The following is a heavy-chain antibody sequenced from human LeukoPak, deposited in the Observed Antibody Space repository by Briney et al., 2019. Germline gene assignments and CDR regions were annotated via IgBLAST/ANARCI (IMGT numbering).Heavy chain of an antibody. Sequence: SETLSLTCGVYGGSFSGYYWSWIRQPPGKGLEWIGEINPRGSTNYNPSLKSRVTLSADTSKNQFSLTLDSVTAADTAVYYCARRRLGYYFDYWGQGTLVTVSS. J-gene: IGHJ4*02. CDR1: GGSFSGYY. CDR3: ARRRLGYYFDY. D-gene: IGHD5-24*01. CDR2: INPRGST. V-gene: IGHV4-34*01.